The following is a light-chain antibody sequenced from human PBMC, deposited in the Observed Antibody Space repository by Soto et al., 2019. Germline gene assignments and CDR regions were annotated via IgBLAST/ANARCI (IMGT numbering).Light chain of an antibody. V-gene: IGLV2-14*01. J-gene: IGLJ2*01. Sequence: QSALTQPASVSGSPGQSITISCTGTSSDVGGYNYVSWYQQHPGKAPKLMIYEVSNRPSGVSNRFSGSKSGNTASLTLSGLQAEDEADYYCSSYTSRRTPLFGGGTKLTV. CDR2: EVS. CDR3: SSYTSRRTPL. CDR1: SSDVGGYNY.